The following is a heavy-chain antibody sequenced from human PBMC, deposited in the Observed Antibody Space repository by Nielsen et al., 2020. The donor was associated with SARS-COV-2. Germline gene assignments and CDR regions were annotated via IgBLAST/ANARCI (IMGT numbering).Heavy chain of an antibody. CDR2: IWYDGGNE. D-gene: IGHD5-18*01. CDR1: GFTFSKAW. CDR3: AKGSVYMEYFDH. Sequence: GGSLRLSCVASGFTFSKAWMSWVRQAPGKGLEWVAVIWYDGGNEYYADSVKGRFTISRDNSKNTLYVQMNSLRAEDTAVYFCAKGSVYMEYFDHWGQGTLVTVSS. V-gene: IGHV3-33*06. J-gene: IGHJ1*01.